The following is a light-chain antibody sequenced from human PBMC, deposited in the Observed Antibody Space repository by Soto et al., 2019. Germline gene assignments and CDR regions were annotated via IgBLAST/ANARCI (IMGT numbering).Light chain of an antibody. CDR1: RSNIGSNY. J-gene: IGLJ3*02. Sequence: QSVLTQPPSESGTPGQRVTISCSGRRSNIGSNYVYWYQQLPVTAPKLLIYRNNQRPSGVPDRFSGSKSGTSASLAIRGLRSEDEADYYCAAWDDSLSVWGFGGGTKLTVL. V-gene: IGLV1-47*01. CDR2: RNN. CDR3: AAWDDSLSVWG.